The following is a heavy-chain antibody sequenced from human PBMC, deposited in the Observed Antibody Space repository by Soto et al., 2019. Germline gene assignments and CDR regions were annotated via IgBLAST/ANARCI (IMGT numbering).Heavy chain of an antibody. V-gene: IGHV3-15*01. D-gene: IGHD3-3*01. Sequence: PGGSLRLSCAASGFTFSNAWMSWVRQAPGKGLEWVGRIKSKTDGGTTDYAAPVKGRFTISRDDSKNTLYLQMNSLKTEDTAVYYCTGPVYYDFWSGFSGYYGMDVWGQGTTVTVSS. J-gene: IGHJ6*02. CDR2: IKSKTDGGTT. CDR3: TGPVYYDFWSGFSGYYGMDV. CDR1: GFTFSNAW.